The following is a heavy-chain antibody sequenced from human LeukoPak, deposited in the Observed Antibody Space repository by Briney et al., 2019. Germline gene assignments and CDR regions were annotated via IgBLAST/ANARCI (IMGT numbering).Heavy chain of an antibody. CDR3: AKFRGSLIQEWYFDY. CDR2: ITNSGGST. CDR1: GFTFSTYA. D-gene: IGHD5-18*01. J-gene: IGHJ4*02. Sequence: GGSLRLSCAASGFTFSTYAMSWVRQAPGKGLECVSTITNSGGSTYYADSVKGRFTISRDNSKNTLYLQMNSLRAEDTAVYYCAKFRGSLIQEWYFDYWGQGTLVTVSS. V-gene: IGHV3-23*01.